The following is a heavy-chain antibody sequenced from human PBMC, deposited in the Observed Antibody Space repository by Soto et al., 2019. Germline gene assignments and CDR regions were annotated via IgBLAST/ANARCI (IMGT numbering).Heavy chain of an antibody. CDR1: GGSISSYY. J-gene: IGHJ6*03. D-gene: IGHD4-17*01. CDR2: IYYSGST. V-gene: IGHV4-59*01. Sequence: PSETLSLTCTVSGGSISSYYWSWIRQPPGKGLEWIGYIYYSGSTNYNPSLKSRVTISVDTSKNQFSLKLSSVTAADTAVYYCARVDYGEGYYYYYMDVWGKGTTVTVSS. CDR3: ARVDYGEGYYYYYMDV.